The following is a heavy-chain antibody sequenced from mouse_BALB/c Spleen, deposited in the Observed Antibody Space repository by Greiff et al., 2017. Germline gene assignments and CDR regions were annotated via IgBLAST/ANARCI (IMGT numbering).Heavy chain of an antibody. J-gene: IGHJ2*01. CDR2: ISSGGST. V-gene: IGHV5-6-5*01. CDR3: ARESPHYYGSSYLDY. Sequence: EVKLVESGGGLVKPGGSLKLSCAASGFTFSSYAMSWVRQTPEKRLEWVASISSGGSTYYPDSVKGRFTISRDNAKNNLYLQMSSLKSEDTAMYYCARESPHYYGSSYLDYWGQGTTLTVSS. D-gene: IGHD1-1*01. CDR1: GFTFSSYA.